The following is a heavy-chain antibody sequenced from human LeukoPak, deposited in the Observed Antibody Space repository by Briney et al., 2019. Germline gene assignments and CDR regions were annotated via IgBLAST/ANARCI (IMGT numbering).Heavy chain of an antibody. V-gene: IGHV3-48*01. CDR2: ISSSSSTI. CDR3: ARNPGSGYSSGWWGPNYYYYYMDV. CDR1: GFTFSSYS. J-gene: IGHJ6*03. Sequence: GGSLRLSCAASGFTFSSYSMNWVRQAPGKGLEWVSYISSSSSTIYYADSVKGRFTISRDNAKNSLYLQMNSLRAEDTAVYYCARNPGSGYSSGWWGPNYYYYYMDVWGKGTTVTVSS. D-gene: IGHD6-19*01.